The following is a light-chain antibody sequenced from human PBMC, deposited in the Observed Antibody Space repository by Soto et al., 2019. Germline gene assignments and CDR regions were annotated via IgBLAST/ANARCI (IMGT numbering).Light chain of an antibody. V-gene: IGKV1D-12*01. Sequence: DIQMTQSPSSVSASVGDRVTITCRASQGIRSWLAWYQQRPGKAPKLLISAASSLQSAVPSRFSGSGSGTDFTLTISSLQPDDFATYYCQQSDTFPATFGGGTRVELK. CDR3: QQSDTFPAT. J-gene: IGKJ4*01. CDR2: AAS. CDR1: QGIRSW.